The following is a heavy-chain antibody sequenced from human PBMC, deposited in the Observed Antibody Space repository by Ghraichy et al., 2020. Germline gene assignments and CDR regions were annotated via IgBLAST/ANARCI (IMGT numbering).Heavy chain of an antibody. CDR1: GGSISSSNW. D-gene: IGHD1-7*01. V-gene: IGHV4-4*02. J-gene: IGHJ4*02. Sequence: SETLSLTCAVSGGSISSSNWWSWVRQPPGKGLEWIGEIYHSGSTNYNPSLKSRVTISVDKSKNQFSLKLSSVTAADTAVYYCARSGDNWNYVGDYWGQGTLVTVSS. CDR3: ARSGDNWNYVGDY. CDR2: IYHSGST.